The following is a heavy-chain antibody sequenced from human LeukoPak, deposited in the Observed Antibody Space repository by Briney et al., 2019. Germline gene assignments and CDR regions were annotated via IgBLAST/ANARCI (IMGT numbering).Heavy chain of an antibody. D-gene: IGHD3-22*01. CDR1: GYTFTNYN. CDR2: MNPNIGNT. V-gene: IGHV1-8*03. Sequence: ASVKVSCKASGYTFTNYNINWVRQATGQGLEWMGWMNPNIGNTGYAQKFQGRVTITRDTSASTAYMELSSLRSEDTAVYYCARPYYDTSFDYWGQGTLVTVSS. CDR3: ARPYYDTSFDY. J-gene: IGHJ4*02.